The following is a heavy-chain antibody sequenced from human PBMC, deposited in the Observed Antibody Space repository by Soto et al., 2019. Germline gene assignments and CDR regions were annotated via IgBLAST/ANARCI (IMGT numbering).Heavy chain of an antibody. CDR2: ISSSGSTI. D-gene: IGHD3-3*01. J-gene: IGHJ4*02. V-gene: IGHV3-11*01. CDR1: GFTFSDYY. Sequence: GGSLRLSYAASGFTFSDYYMSWIRQAPGKGLEWVSYISSSGSTIYYADSVKGRFTISRDNAKNSLYLQMNSLRAEDTAVYYCASTLSRNYDFWSGPKSFDYWGQGTLVTVSS. CDR3: ASTLSRNYDFWSGPKSFDY.